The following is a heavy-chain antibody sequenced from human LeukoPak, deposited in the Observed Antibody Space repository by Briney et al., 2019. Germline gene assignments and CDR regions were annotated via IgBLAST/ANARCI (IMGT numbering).Heavy chain of an antibody. CDR1: GFTFSSYW. CDR3: ARAMSTFGGVRNYFDS. CDR2: IYTDGSTI. V-gene: IGHV3-74*01. D-gene: IGHD3-16*01. J-gene: IGHJ4*02. Sequence: PGGSLRLSCAASGFTFSSYWMHWVRQAPGKGLVWVSRIYTDGSTISYADSVKGRFTISRDNAKNTLYLQMISLRAEDTAVYYCARAMSTFGGVRNYFDSWGQGTLVTVSS.